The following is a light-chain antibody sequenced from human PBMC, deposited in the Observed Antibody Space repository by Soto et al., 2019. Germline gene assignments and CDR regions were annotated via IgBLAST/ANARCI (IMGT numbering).Light chain of an antibody. CDR3: CSYVGSSTYV. Sequence: QSVLTQPASVSGSPRQSITISCTGTSSDVGGYNSVSWYRQDPGKAPKLMIYDVTNRPSGVSNRFSGSKSGNTASLTISGLQAEDEADYYCCSYVGSSTYVFGTGTKVTVL. J-gene: IGLJ1*01. CDR1: SSDVGGYNS. V-gene: IGLV2-14*01. CDR2: DVT.